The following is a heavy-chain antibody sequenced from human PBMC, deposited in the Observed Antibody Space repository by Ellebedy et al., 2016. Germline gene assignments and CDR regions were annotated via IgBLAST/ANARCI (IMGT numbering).Heavy chain of an antibody. V-gene: IGHV4-61*08. J-gene: IGHJ5*01. D-gene: IGHD3-22*01. CDR3: ARGLYFDSSGYYYWFDP. Sequence: SETLSLXXTVSGGSVINGGAYWSWIRQPPGRGLEWIGYVYHSGSTKLNPSLQSRVTMSVDTSKNQFSLKLRSVTAPDTAVYYCARGLYFDSSGYYYWFDPWGQGTLVTVSS. CDR1: GGSVINGGAY. CDR2: VYHSGST.